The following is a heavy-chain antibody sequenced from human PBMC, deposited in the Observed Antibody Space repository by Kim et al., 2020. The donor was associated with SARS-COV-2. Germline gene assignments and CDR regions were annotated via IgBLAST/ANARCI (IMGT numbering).Heavy chain of an antibody. CDR3: ARVPLGSGSYWESY. D-gene: IGHD3-10*01. J-gene: IGHJ4*02. CDR2: ISAYNGNT. Sequence: ASVKVSCKASGYTFTSYGISWVRQAPGQGLEWMGWISAYNGNTNYAQKLQGRVTMTTDTSTSTAYMELRSLRSDDTAVYYCARVPLGSGSYWESYWGQGTLVTVSS. CDR1: GYTFTSYG. V-gene: IGHV1-18*01.